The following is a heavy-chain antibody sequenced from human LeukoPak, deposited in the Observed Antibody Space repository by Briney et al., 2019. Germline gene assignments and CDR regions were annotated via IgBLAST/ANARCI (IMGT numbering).Heavy chain of an antibody. CDR2: ISGSGGST. Sequence: PGGSPRLSCAASGFTFSSYSMSWVRQAPGKGLEWVSAISGSGGSTYYADSVKGRFTISRDNSKNTLYLQMNSLRAEDTAVYYCAKSMTTLSYYYYYMDVWGKGTTVTVSS. J-gene: IGHJ6*03. D-gene: IGHD2/OR15-2a*01. CDR1: GFTFSSYS. V-gene: IGHV3-23*01. CDR3: AKSMTTLSYYYYYMDV.